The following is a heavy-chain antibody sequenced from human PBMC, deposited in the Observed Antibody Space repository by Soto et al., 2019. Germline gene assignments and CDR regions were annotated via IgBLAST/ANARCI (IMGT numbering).Heavy chain of an antibody. D-gene: IGHD3-22*01. CDR1: GGSISSGGYY. Sequence: TLSLTCTVSGGSISSGGYYWSWIRQHPGKGLEWIGYIYYSGSTYYNPSLKSRVTISVDTSKNQFSLKLSSVTAADTAVYYCARDLRHYYDSSGYFYYYYGMDVWGQGTTVTSP. CDR3: ARDLRHYYDSSGYFYYYYGMDV. CDR2: IYYSGST. V-gene: IGHV4-31*03. J-gene: IGHJ6*02.